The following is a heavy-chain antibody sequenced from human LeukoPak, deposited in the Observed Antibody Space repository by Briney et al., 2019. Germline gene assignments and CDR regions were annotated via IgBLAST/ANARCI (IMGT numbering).Heavy chain of an antibody. CDR2: INHSGST. CDR1: GGSFSGYY. CDR3: ASSLRWWFDAFDI. D-gene: IGHD2-15*01. Sequence: SETLSLTCAVYGGSFSGYYWSWIRQPPGKGLEWIGEINHSGSTNYNPSLKSRVTISVDTSKNQFSLKLSSATAADTAVYYCASSLRWWFDAFDIWGQGTMVTVSS. V-gene: IGHV4-34*01. J-gene: IGHJ3*02.